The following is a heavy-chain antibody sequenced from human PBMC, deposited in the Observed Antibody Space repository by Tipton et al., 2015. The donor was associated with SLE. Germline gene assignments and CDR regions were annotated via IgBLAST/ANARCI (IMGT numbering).Heavy chain of an antibody. CDR3: ARGGNWGSWYFDL. V-gene: IGHV4-59*08. J-gene: IGHJ2*01. Sequence: TLSLTCTVSGGSISSYYWSWIRQPPGKGLEWIGYIYYSGSTNYNPSLKSRVTISVDTSKNQFSLKLSSVTAADTAVYYCARGGNWGSWYFDLWGRGTLVTVSS. D-gene: IGHD7-27*01. CDR2: IYYSGST. CDR1: GGSISSYY.